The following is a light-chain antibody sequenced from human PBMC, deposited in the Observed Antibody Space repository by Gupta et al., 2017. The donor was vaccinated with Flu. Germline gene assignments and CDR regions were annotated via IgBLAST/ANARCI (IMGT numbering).Light chain of an antibody. V-gene: IGLV4-69*01. J-gene: IGLJ3*02. CDR3: QNWGTGVGV. CDR1: SGHSSYA. CDR2: VNRDGSH. Sequence: PVCTQSPSPSPPLGTSVKLTCTLNSGHSSYAIAWLQQQPEGGPRSLMMVNRDGSHSEGDGIPDRVSGSGSGAALYITSSRVQSEDDSYYYSQNWGTGVGVFGGGTKLTVL.